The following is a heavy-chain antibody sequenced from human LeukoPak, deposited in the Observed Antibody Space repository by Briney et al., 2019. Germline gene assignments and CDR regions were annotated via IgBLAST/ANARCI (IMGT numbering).Heavy chain of an antibody. CDR3: ARGRAAAGMALDY. D-gene: IGHD6-13*01. V-gene: IGHV4-61*02. CDR1: GGSISSGSYY. J-gene: IGHJ4*02. CDR2: IYTSGST. Sequence: SETLSLTCTVSGGSISSGSYYWSWIRQPAGKGLEWIGRIYTSGSTNYNPSLKSRVTISVDTSKNQFSLKLSSVTAADTAVYYCARGRAAAGMALDYWGQGTLVTVSS.